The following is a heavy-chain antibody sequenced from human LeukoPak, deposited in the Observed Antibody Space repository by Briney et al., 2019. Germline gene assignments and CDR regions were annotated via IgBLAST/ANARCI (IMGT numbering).Heavy chain of an antibody. D-gene: IGHD1-26*01. CDR2: IYYRGSI. J-gene: IGHJ4*02. CDR1: GGSIGSSSYY. V-gene: IGHV4-39*01. CDR3: ARALVGAIPYYFDY. Sequence: SETLSLTCTVSGGSIGSSSYYWGWIRQPPGKGLEWIGRIYYRGSIYYNPSLKSRVTMSVDTSKNPFSLKLRSVPAADTAVYYCARALVGAIPYYFDYWGQGTQPTVSS.